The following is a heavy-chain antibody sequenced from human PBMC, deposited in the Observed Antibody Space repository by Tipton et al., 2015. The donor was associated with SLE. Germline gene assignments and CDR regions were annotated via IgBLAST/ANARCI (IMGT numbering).Heavy chain of an antibody. D-gene: IGHD3-10*01. CDR3: ARVGSGNWFDP. J-gene: IGHJ5*02. CDR2: IWYDGSNK. Sequence: SLRLSCAASGFTFSSYDMHWVRQAPGKGLEWVAVIWYDGSNKYYADSVKGRFTISRDNSKNTLYLQMNSLRAEDTAVYYCARVGSGNWFDPWGQGTLVTVSS. CDR1: GFTFSSYD. V-gene: IGHV3-33*01.